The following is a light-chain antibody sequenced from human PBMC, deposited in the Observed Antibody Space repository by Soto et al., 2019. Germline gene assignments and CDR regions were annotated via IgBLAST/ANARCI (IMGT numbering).Light chain of an antibody. Sequence: NFMLTQPHYVSESQGKTVTISCTRSRGSIASNYVQWYQQRPGSSPTTVIYEDNQRPSGVPDRFSGSIDSSSNSASLTISGLKTEDEADYYCQSYDSSNAVFGGGTQLTAL. CDR2: EDN. CDR3: QSYDSSNAV. J-gene: IGLJ7*02. V-gene: IGLV6-57*01. CDR1: RGSIASNY.